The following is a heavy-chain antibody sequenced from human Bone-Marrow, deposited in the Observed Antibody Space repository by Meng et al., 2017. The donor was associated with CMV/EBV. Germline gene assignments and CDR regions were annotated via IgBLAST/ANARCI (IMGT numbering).Heavy chain of an antibody. D-gene: IGHD6-13*01. Sequence: SLKISCAASGLTFDDYGMSWVRQAPGKGLEWVSGISWNSASIGYADSVKGRFTISRDNAKNSLYLQMNSLRGEDTALYYCAKDVSRSHRYGMDVWGQGTTVTVSS. V-gene: IGHV3-9*01. J-gene: IGHJ6*02. CDR2: ISWNSASI. CDR1: GLTFDDYG. CDR3: AKDVSRSHRYGMDV.